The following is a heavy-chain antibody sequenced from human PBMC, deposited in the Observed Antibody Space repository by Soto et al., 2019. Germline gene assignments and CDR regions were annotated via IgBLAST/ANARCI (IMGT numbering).Heavy chain of an antibody. CDR3: ATGFGGDYSYE. CDR1: GYTFTSYD. Sequence: GASVKVSCKASGYTFTSYDINWVRQATGQGLEWMGWMNPNSGNTGYAQKFQGRVTMTEDTSTDTAYMELSSLRSEDTAVYYCATGFGGDYSYEWGQGTLVTVSS. J-gene: IGHJ4*02. CDR2: MNPNSGNT. D-gene: IGHD2-21*02. V-gene: IGHV1-8*01.